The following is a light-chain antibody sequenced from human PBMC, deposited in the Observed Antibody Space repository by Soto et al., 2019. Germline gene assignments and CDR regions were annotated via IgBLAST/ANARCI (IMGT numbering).Light chain of an antibody. CDR3: QQYYSIPLT. CDR2: WAS. Sequence: DVVMTQSPDSLAVSLGERATINCKSSQSVLYSSSNKNHLAWYQQKPGQPPKLLIYWASTRESGVPDRFSGSGSGTDFTLTIVSLQAEDVAVYYCQQYYSIPLTFGGGTKVEIK. CDR1: QSVLYSSSNKNH. V-gene: IGKV4-1*01. J-gene: IGKJ4*01.